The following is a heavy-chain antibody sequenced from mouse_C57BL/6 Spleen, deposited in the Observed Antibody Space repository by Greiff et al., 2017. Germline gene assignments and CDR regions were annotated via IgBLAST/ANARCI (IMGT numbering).Heavy chain of an antibody. V-gene: IGHV1-81*01. CDR3: ARSDSSGYDAMDY. Sequence: VQLQQSGAELARPGASVKLSCKASGYTFTSYGISWVKQRTGQGLEWIGEIYPRSGNTYYNEKFKGKATLTADKSSSTAYMELRILTSEDSAVYFCARSDSSGYDAMDYWGQGTSVTVSS. CDR2: IYPRSGNT. CDR1: GYTFTSYG. J-gene: IGHJ4*01. D-gene: IGHD3-2*02.